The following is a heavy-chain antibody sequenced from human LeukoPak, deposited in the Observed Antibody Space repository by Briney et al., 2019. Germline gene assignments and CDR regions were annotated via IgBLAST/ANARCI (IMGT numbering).Heavy chain of an antibody. D-gene: IGHD6-19*01. CDR2: ISHDGMNA. CDR1: GLHFSGTA. V-gene: IGHV3-23*01. Sequence: GGSLRLSCAASGLHFSGTAVSWVRQAPGKGLEWVSAISHDGMNAYYADSVKGRFTISRDNSKKTVSLEMSSLTAADTGVYYCAKDGAQYSSGPECDPRGQGALVTVSP. CDR3: AKDGAQYSSGPECDP. J-gene: IGHJ5*02.